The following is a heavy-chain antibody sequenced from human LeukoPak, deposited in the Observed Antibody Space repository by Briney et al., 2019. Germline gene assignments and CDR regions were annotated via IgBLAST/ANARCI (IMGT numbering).Heavy chain of an antibody. CDR2: ISGNNDNP. V-gene: IGHV1-18*01. Sequence: EASVKVSCKASGYTFSSYGITWVRQAPGQGLEWMGWISGNNDNPNYGQKFQGRFTVTSDSSTRTAYMELKRLRSDDTAVYYCARDGTSTDDYWGQGTLVTVSS. D-gene: IGHD2-2*01. J-gene: IGHJ4*02. CDR3: ARDGTSTDDY. CDR1: GYTFSSYG.